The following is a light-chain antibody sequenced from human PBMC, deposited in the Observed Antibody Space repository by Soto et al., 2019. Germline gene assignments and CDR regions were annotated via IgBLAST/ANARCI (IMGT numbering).Light chain of an antibody. Sequence: VVMTQSPATLSVSPEERATLSCRASQYVSANLAWYQQKPGQAPRLLLYGASTRATAVPAGFSGSWSGTDFTLTINSLQSEDSAVYYCQLYNHWPLTFGGGTKVEI. CDR1: QYVSAN. CDR3: QLYNHWPLT. V-gene: IGKV3-15*01. CDR2: GAS. J-gene: IGKJ4*01.